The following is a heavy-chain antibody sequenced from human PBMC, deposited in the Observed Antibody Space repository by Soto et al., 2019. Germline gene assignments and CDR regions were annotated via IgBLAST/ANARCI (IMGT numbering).Heavy chain of an antibody. CDR1: GFTFSRQA. V-gene: IGHV3-33*01. D-gene: IGHD2-15*01. CDR2: IWYHGVDK. J-gene: IGHJ4*02. Sequence: QVQLVESGGGVGQPGRSLRLSCAASGFTFSRQAMHWVRQAPGRGLEWVAVIWYHGVDKYYADSVKGRFTISRDNSKNTVYLQMNSLRGEDTAVYYCATGFLGLCTGGNCPLDSWGQGSLVTVSS. CDR3: ATGFLGLCTGGNCPLDS.